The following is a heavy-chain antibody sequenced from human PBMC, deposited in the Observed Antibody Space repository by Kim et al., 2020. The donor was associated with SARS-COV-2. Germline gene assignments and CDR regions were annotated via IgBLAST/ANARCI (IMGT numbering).Heavy chain of an antibody. CDR2: ISYDGSNK. D-gene: IGHD1-26*01. V-gene: IGHV3-30*18. J-gene: IGHJ6*02. Sequence: GGSLRLSCAASGFTFSSYGMHWVRQAPGKGLEWVAVISYDGSNKYYADSVKDRFTISRDNSKNTLYLQMNSLRAEDTAVYYCAKDSGSYKRHYYYYGMDVWGQGNTVTVSS. CDR3: AKDSGSYKRHYYYYGMDV. CDR1: GFTFSSYG.